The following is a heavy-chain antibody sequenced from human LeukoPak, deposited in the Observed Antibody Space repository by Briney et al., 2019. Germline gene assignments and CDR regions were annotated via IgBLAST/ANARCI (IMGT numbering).Heavy chain of an antibody. CDR1: GFTFSSYS. CDR3: ARGRSSGLDY. J-gene: IGHJ4*02. Sequence: GGSLRLSCAASGFTFSSYSMNWVRQAPGKGLEWVSSISSSSSYIYYADSVKGRFTISRDNSKNTLYLQMNSLRAEDTAVYYCARGRSSGLDYWDQGTLVTVSS. D-gene: IGHD3-22*01. V-gene: IGHV3-21*04. CDR2: ISSSSSYI.